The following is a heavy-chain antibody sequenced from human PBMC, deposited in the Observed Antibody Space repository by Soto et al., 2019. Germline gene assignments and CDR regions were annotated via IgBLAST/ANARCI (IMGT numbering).Heavy chain of an antibody. V-gene: IGHV3-48*02. CDR1: GFTFSSFH. CDR3: ARVVVVIPPGYYYAMDV. D-gene: IGHD3-22*01. CDR2: ITSSSDTI. Sequence: GGSLRLSCAASGFTFSSFHMNWVRRAPGRGLEWVAYITSSSDTIYYSDSVKGRFTISRDNGKNSLFLQMNSLRDEDTAVYYCARVVVVIPPGYYYAMDVWDQGTTVTVSS. J-gene: IGHJ6*02.